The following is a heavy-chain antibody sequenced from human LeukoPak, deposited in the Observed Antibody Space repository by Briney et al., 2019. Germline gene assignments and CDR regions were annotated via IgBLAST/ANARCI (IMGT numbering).Heavy chain of an antibody. CDR3: ASTSRGYYYDSSGKLSFDY. D-gene: IGHD3-22*01. CDR2: IYYSGST. J-gene: IGHJ4*02. V-gene: IGHV4-30-4*01. Sequence: SETLSLTCTVSGGSISSGDYYWSWIRQPPGKGLEWIGYIYYSGSTYYNPSLKSRVTISVDTSKNQFSLKLSSVTAADTAVYYCASTSRGYYYDSSGKLSFDYWGQGTLVTVSS. CDR1: GGSISSGDYY.